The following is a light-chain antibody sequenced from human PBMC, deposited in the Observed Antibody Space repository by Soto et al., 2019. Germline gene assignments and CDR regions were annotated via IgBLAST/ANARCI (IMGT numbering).Light chain of an antibody. CDR1: QSAISN. CDR3: QQYGSSPRT. V-gene: IGKV3-20*01. CDR2: GAS. J-gene: IGKJ1*01. Sequence: EIVMTQSPATVSVSPGERVTLSCRASQSAISNLAWYQQKPGQAPRLLIYGASSRATGIPDRFSGSGSWTDFTLTISRLEPEDFAVYYCQQYGSSPRTFGQGTKVDIK.